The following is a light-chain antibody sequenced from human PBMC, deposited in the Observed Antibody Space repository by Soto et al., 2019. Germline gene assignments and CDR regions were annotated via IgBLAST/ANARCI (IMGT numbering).Light chain of an antibody. J-gene: IGKJ3*01. CDR3: QQYSSWPFT. CDR2: GAS. Sequence: EIVLTQSPATLSVFPGEKPPSPSGPIKVFGNNLAWYHQKPGQAPRPLIFGASTRATGVPARFSGSGSGTEFTLTISSLQSEDSAIYYCQQYSSWPFTFGPGTKVAIE. CDR1: KVFGNN. V-gene: IGKV3-15*01.